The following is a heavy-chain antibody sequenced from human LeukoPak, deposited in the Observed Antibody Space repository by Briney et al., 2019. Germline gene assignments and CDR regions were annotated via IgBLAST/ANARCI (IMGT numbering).Heavy chain of an antibody. CDR1: GGSISSSSYY. Sequence: PSETLSLTCTVSGGSISSSSYYWGWIRQPPGKGLEWIGSIYYSGSTYYNPSLKSRVTISVDTSKNQFSLKLSSVTAADTAVYYCARHGGGAWELLKHLDYWGQGTLVTVSS. CDR3: ARHGGGAWELLKHLDY. CDR2: IYYSGST. D-gene: IGHD1-26*01. J-gene: IGHJ4*02. V-gene: IGHV4-39*01.